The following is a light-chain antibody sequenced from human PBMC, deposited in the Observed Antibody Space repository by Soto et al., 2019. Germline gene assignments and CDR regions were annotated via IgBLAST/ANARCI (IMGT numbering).Light chain of an antibody. V-gene: IGKV3-20*01. Sequence: ENVLTQSPGTLSLSPGERATLSCRASLSVTSYLAWYQKKPGQPPRLLIYGAYNRPTGIPDRFTGSGSGTDFTLTISRLEPEDFAVYYCQQYVTSPLTFGGGTRLEIK. CDR2: GAY. J-gene: IGKJ5*01. CDR3: QQYVTSPLT. CDR1: LSVTSY.